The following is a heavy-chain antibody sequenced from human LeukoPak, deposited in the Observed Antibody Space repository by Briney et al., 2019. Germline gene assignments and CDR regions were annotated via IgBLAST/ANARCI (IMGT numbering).Heavy chain of an antibody. J-gene: IGHJ5*02. CDR2: INPNSGGT. CDR1: GYTFTGYY. Sequence: ASVKVSCKASGYTFTGYYMHWVRQAPGQGLEWMGWINPNSGGTNYAQKFQGRVTMTRDTSISTAYMELSRLRSDDTAVYYCARVPTVLLWFGAPLGGLWFDPWGQGTLATVSS. CDR3: ARVPTVLLWFGAPLGGLWFDP. D-gene: IGHD3-10*01. V-gene: IGHV1-2*02.